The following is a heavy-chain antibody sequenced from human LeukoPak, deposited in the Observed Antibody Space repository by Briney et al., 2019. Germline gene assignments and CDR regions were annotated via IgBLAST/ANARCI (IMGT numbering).Heavy chain of an antibody. D-gene: IGHD3-22*01. Sequence: SETLSLTCTVSGDSISSYNYFWGWIRQPPGKGLEWVGSIYYRGNTYYNPSLKSRVTLSADTSKNQFPLKVTSVTAADTAVYYCARASSGYYWDFDYWGQGALVTVSS. CDR3: ARASSGYYWDFDY. J-gene: IGHJ4*02. CDR1: GDSISSYNYF. V-gene: IGHV4-39*01. CDR2: IYYRGNT.